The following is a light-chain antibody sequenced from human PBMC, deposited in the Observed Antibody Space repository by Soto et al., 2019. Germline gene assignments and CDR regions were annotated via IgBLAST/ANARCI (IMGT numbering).Light chain of an antibody. CDR3: QQRRNWLYT. Sequence: EIVLTQSPATLSLSPGERATLSCRASQSVSRYLAWYQQKPGQAPRLLIYDASNRATGIPARFSGSGSGTNLILTISSLESEDSAVYYCQQRRNWLYTCGQGTKLEIK. CDR1: QSVSRY. CDR2: DAS. J-gene: IGKJ2*01. V-gene: IGKV3-11*01.